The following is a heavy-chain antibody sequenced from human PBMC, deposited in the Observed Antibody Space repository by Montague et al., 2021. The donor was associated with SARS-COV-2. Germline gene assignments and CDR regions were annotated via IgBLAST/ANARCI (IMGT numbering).Heavy chain of an antibody. CDR3: ARGQVTIFGILIMLPAAGGLDG. CDR1: GGSFNNYY. D-gene: IGHD3-3*01. CDR2: VDHSGST. V-gene: IGHV4-34*01. J-gene: IGHJ3*01. Sequence: SETLSLTCAVYGGSFNNYYWSWIRQPPGKGLEWIGEVDHSGSTNYNPSLKSRLSMSVDTSKNQFSLKLNSVSAADTAVYYCARGQVTIFGILIMLPAAGGLDGWGQGTTVTVSS.